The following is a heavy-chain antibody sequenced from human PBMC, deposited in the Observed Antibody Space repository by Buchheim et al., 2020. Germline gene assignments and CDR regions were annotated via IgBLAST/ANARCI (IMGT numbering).Heavy chain of an antibody. CDR3: ARGVVFRGSSSWYYNGMDV. CDR2: MNPNSGNT. J-gene: IGHJ6*02. V-gene: IGHV1-8*02. Sequence: QVQLVQSGAEVKKPGASVKVSCKASGYIFTSYGISWVRQAPGQGLEWMGWMNPNSGNTGYAQKFQGRVTMTRNTSISTAYMELSSLRSEDTAVYYCARGVVFRGSSSWYYNGMDVWGQGTT. D-gene: IGHD6-13*01. CDR1: GYIFTSYG.